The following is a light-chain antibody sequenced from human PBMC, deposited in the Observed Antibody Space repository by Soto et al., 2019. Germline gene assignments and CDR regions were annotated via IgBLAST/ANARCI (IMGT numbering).Light chain of an antibody. J-gene: IGLJ2*01. Sequence: QSALTQPASVSGSPGQSITIPCTGTSSDVGSYKVVSWYQQHPGKAPKLMIYEGNKRPSGVSNRFSGSKSGNTASLTISGLQAEDEADYYCCSYAGPRVVFGGGTKVTVL. V-gene: IGLV2-23*01. CDR3: CSYAGPRVV. CDR1: SSDVGSYKV. CDR2: EGN.